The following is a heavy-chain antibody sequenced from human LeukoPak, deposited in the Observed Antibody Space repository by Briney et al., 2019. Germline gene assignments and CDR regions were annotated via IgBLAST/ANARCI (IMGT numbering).Heavy chain of an antibody. V-gene: IGHV3-48*03. Sequence: GGSLRLSCAASGFTFSRYEMNWVRQAPGKGLEWVSYISTSGSTISYADSVKGRFTISRDNAKNSLYLQMNSLRAEDTAVYYCARGADGVSSNSRGWFDPWGQGTLVTVSS. CDR3: ARGADGVSSNSRGWFDP. CDR1: GFTFSRYE. D-gene: IGHD2-15*01. CDR2: ISTSGSTI. J-gene: IGHJ5*02.